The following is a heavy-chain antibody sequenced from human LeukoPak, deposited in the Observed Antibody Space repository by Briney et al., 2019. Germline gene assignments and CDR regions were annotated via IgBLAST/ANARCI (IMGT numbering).Heavy chain of an antibody. CDR3: ARIGHEDYYFDY. V-gene: IGHV4-31*03. J-gene: IGHJ4*02. CDR2: IHISGTT. CDR1: GGSISSGPYY. Sequence: PSQTLSLTCTVSGGSISSGPYYWTWIRQRPGQGLEWIGYIHISGTTYYSTSLKSRLTISLDTSQNQFSLRLNSVTAADTAVYYCARIGHEDYYFDYWGQGTLVTVSS.